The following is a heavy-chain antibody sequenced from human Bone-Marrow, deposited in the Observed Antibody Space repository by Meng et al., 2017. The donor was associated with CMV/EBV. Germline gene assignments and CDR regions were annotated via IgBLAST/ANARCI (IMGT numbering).Heavy chain of an antibody. Sequence: SETLSLTCTGSGGSISSYYWSWIRQPPGKGLEWIGYIYYSGSTNYNPSLKSRVTISVDTSKNQFSLKLSSVTAADTAVYYCARARELLQGHNWFDPWGQGTLVTVSS. V-gene: IGHV4-59*01. CDR1: GGSISSYY. D-gene: IGHD1-26*01. CDR3: ARARELLQGHNWFDP. CDR2: IYYSGST. J-gene: IGHJ5*02.